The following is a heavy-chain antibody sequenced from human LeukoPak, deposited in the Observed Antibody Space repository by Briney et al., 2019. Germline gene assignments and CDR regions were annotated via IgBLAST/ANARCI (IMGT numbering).Heavy chain of an antibody. CDR3: ARGSPRGYMDV. Sequence: GASVTVSFTASGYTFTFYYMHRVRQAPGQGLEWMGWINPNSGGTNYAQKFQGRVTMTRDTSISTAYMELSRLRSDDTAVYYCARGSPRGYMDVWGKGTTVTVSS. CDR2: INPNSGGT. V-gene: IGHV1-2*02. J-gene: IGHJ6*03. CDR1: GYTFTFYY.